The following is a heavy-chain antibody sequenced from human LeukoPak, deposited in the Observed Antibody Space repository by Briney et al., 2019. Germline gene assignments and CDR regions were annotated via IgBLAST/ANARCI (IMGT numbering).Heavy chain of an antibody. CDR3: ARDATAAAGTGG. CDR1: GYTFTGCY. D-gene: IGHD6-13*01. Sequence: ASVKVSCKASGYTFTGCYMHWVRQAPGQGLEWMGWINPNSGGTDYAQKFQGRVTMTRDTSISTAYMELSRLTSDDTAVYYCARDATAAAGTGGWGQGTLVTVSS. J-gene: IGHJ4*02. CDR2: INPNSGGT. V-gene: IGHV1-2*02.